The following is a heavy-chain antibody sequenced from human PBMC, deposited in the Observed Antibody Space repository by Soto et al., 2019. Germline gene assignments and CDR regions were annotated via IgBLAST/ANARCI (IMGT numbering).Heavy chain of an antibody. CDR2: IKGDESER. J-gene: IGHJ6*02. CDR3: ARDTGSGWHGQDVRGMDV. Sequence: EVHLVESGGGLVQPGGSLRLSCAASGYIFSDFWMAWVRQGPGQGLEWVANIKGDESERYYEDSVRGRFTIIRDNAKKSLYRQMNSLGVEDTAVYDWARDTGSGWHGQDVRGMDVWGQGTTVTVSS. CDR1: GYIFSDFW. V-gene: IGHV3-7*05. D-gene: IGHD6-19*01.